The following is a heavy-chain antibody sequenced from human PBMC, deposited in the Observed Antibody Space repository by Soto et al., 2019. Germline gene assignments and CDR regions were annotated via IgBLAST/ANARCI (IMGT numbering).Heavy chain of an antibody. D-gene: IGHD6-13*01. CDR2: INHSGST. CDR1: GGSFSGYY. CDR3: AIDPGIAAAGNYFDY. V-gene: IGHV4-34*01. J-gene: IGHJ4*02. Sequence: AETLSLTCAVYGGSFSGYYWSWIRQPPGKGLEWIGEINHSGSTNYNPSLKSRVTISVDTSKNQFSLKLSSVTAADTAVYYCAIDPGIAAAGNYFDYWGQGTLVTVSS.